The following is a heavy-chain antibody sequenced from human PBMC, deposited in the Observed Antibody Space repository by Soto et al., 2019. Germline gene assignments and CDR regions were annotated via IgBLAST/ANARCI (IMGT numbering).Heavy chain of an antibody. V-gene: IGHV3-66*01. CDR1: GFTVSSNY. D-gene: IGHD4-17*01. CDR2: IYSGGST. J-gene: IGHJ2*01. Sequence: EAQLVESGGGLVQPGGSLRLSCAASGFTVSSNYMSWVRQAPGKGLEWVSVIYSGGSTYYADSVKGRFTISRDNSKNTLYLQMNSLRAEDTAVYYCARDRGADYGDYYWYFDLWGRGTLVTVSS. CDR3: ARDRGADYGDYYWYFDL.